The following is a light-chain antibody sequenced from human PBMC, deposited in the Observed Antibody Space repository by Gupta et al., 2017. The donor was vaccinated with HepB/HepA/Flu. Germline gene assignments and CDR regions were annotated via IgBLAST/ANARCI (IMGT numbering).Light chain of an antibody. CDR1: QSVSSSY. V-gene: IGKV3-20*01. J-gene: IGKJ1*01. CDR3: QNDCRSQET. CDR2: GAS. Sequence: EIVLTQSPGTLSLSPGERATLSFRASQSVSSSYLVWYQEKPGQAPRLLICGASSRATDIPDRFSGSGSGTDLTLTIGGLEPEDFAVYYCQNDCRSQETFGQGTKVEIK.